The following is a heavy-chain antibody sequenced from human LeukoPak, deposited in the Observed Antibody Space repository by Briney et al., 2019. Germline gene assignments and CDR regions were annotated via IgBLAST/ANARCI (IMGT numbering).Heavy chain of an antibody. CDR2: ISGSGGST. Sequence: GGSLRLSCAASGFTFRNYTMTWVRQAPGKGLEWVSAISGSGGSTYYADSVKGRFTISRDNSKNTLYQQMNSLRAEETAVYYCAKSVVGAGKGSAFDIWGQGTVVTVSS. CDR3: AKSVVGAGKGSAFDI. V-gene: IGHV3-23*01. CDR1: GFTFRNYT. J-gene: IGHJ3*02. D-gene: IGHD1-26*01.